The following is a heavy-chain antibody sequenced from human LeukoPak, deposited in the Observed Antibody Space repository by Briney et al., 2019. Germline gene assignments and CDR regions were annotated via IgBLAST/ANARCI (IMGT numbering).Heavy chain of an antibody. CDR2: IKQDGSEK. D-gene: IGHD3-3*01. CDR1: GFTFSSYG. Sequence: PGGSLRLSCAASGFTFSSYGMHWVRQAPGKGLEWVANIKQDGSEKYYVDSVKGRFTISRDNAKNSLYLQMNSLRAEDTAEYYCARDTIFGAVRPTKGADYWGQGTLVTVSS. CDR3: ARDTIFGAVRPTKGADY. V-gene: IGHV3-7*01. J-gene: IGHJ4*02.